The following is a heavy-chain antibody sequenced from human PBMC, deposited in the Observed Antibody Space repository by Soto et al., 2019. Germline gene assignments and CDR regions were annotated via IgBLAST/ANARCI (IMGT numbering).Heavy chain of an antibody. CDR3: ARMGDVPYYYYGLDV. Sequence: QVQLVQSGAEVKKPGASVKVSCKASGYSFTRYGISWVRQAPGQGLEWRGWISGYNANTNYPENLQGRGTMTTDTATSTAYMEVRNLISDDTAVYYCARMGDVPYYYYGLDVWGQGTTVTVSS. V-gene: IGHV1-18*01. CDR1: GYSFTRYG. J-gene: IGHJ6*02. CDR2: ISGYNANT. D-gene: IGHD3-16*01.